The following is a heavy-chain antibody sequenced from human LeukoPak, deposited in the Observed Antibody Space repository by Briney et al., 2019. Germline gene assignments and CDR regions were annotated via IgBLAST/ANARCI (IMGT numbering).Heavy chain of an antibody. CDR2: IYASGGT. V-gene: IGHV4-61*02. CDR1: GGSINSNTYF. D-gene: IGHD3-22*01. Sequence: SETLSLTCTVSGGSINSNTYFWNWIRQPAGKRLEWIERIYASGGTDYNPSLRSRLFMSINRSSNQISLTLRSVTAADTAVYYCARYVDPYDISPHSFDIWGQGTVVTVSS. CDR3: ARYVDPYDISPHSFDI. J-gene: IGHJ3*02.